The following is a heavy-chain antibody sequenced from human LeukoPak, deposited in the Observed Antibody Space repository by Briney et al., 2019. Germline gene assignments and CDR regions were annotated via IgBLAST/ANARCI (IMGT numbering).Heavy chain of an antibody. V-gene: IGHV1-8*03. CDR2: MNPNSGNT. J-gene: IGHJ4*02. D-gene: IGHD1-26*01. Sequence: GASVKVSCKASGYTFTSYDINWVRQATGQGLEWMGWMNPNSGNTGYAQKFQGRVTITRNTSISTAYMELSSLRSEDTAVYYCARVRTQSGSYSGRCLGYWGQGTLVTVSS. CDR1: GYTFTSYD. CDR3: ARVRTQSGSYSGRCLGY.